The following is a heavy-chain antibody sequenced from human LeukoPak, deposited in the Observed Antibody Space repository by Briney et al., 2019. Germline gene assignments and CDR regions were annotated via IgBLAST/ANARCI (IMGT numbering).Heavy chain of an antibody. CDR1: GFTFSSYW. CDR2: IASDGSST. J-gene: IGHJ1*01. Sequence: GGSLRLSCAASGFTFSSYWMNWVRQAPGKGLVWVSRIASDGSSTTYADSVKGRFSISRDNAKNTLYLQMNSLRVEDTAVYYCTSWGDTTAEYFQRWGQGTLVTVSS. CDR3: TSWGDTTAEYFQR. D-gene: IGHD2-21*02. V-gene: IGHV3-74*01.